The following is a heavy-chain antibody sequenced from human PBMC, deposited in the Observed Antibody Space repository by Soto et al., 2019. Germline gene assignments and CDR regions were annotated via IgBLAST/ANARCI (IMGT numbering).Heavy chain of an antibody. Sequence: GGSLRLSCAASGFTFSTYAMSWIRQAPGKGLEWVSAISSSGGTTYYADSVKGRFTISRDNSKNTLYLQMNSLRAEDTALYYCAKEISTSCCGWGFDYWGQGTLVTVSS. D-gene: IGHD2-2*01. J-gene: IGHJ4*02. V-gene: IGHV3-23*01. CDR3: AKEISTSCCGWGFDY. CDR1: GFTFSTYA. CDR2: ISSSGGTT.